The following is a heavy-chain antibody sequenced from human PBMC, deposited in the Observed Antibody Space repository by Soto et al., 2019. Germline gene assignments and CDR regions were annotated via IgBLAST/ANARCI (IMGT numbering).Heavy chain of an antibody. CDR1: GYTFTRYD. CDR3: GRDSGRVFGEMTSGLFDY. J-gene: IGHJ4*02. Sequence: ASVKVSCKASGYTFTRYDMHWVRQAPGQGLEWMGWIIPSHGDTKYSQKFQGRVTITTDPSTTIDYMELSSLRSEDTADYCCGRDSGRVFGEMTSGLFDYWGQGTLVTVSS. D-gene: IGHD3-10*01. V-gene: IGHV1-3*01. CDR2: IIPSHGDT.